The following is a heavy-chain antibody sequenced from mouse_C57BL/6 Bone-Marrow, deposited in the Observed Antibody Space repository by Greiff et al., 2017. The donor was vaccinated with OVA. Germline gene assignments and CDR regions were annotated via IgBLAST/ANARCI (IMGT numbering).Heavy chain of an antibody. J-gene: IGHJ3*01. Sequence: QVQLQQSGAELARPGASVKLSCKASGYTFTSYGISWVKQRTGQGLEWIGEIYPRSGNTYYNEKFKGKATLTADKSSSTAYMELRSLTSEDSAVYFCARSGGLRRRFAYWGQGTLVTVPA. CDR3: ARSGGLRRRFAY. CDR2: IYPRSGNT. CDR1: GYTFTSYG. D-gene: IGHD2-2*01. V-gene: IGHV1-81*01.